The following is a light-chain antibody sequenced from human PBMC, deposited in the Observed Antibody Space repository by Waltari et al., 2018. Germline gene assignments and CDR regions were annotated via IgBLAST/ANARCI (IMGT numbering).Light chain of an antibody. CDR1: TLGEQY. V-gene: IGLV3-1*01. CDR3: QAWDSSTVV. CDR2: QYL. Sequence: SYELTQPPSVSVSPGQTASIPCPGGTLGEQYACWYQQNPGQSPVLVIYQYLKRPSGIPERFSGSNSGNTATLTISGTQAMDEADYYCQAWDSSTVVFGGGTKLTVL. J-gene: IGLJ2*01.